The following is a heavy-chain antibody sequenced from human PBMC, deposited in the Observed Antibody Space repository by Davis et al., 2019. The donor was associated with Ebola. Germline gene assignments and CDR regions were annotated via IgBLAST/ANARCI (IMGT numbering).Heavy chain of an antibody. CDR3: AVSLMTTPFYYYYYGLDV. CDR1: GFTFSSYA. D-gene: IGHD4-17*01. J-gene: IGHJ6*02. Sequence: GESLKISCAGSGFTFSSYAMSWVRQAPGKGLEWVSAISGSGGSTYYADSVKGRFTISRDNSKNTLYLQMNSLRAEDTAVYYCAVSLMTTPFYYYYYGLDVWGQGTTVTVSS. V-gene: IGHV3-23*01. CDR2: ISGSGGST.